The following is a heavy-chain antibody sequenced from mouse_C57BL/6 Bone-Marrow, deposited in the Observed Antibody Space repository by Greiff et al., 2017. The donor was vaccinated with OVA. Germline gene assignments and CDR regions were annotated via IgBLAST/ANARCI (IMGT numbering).Heavy chain of an antibody. D-gene: IGHD1-1*02. Sequence: EVKVVESGGGLVQPGGSLSLSCAASGFTFTDYYMSWVRQPPGKALEWLGFIRNKANGYTTEYSASVKGRFTISRDNSQSILYLPMNALRAEERANYYCARYKLWDYYAMDYWGQGTSVTVSS. J-gene: IGHJ4*01. V-gene: IGHV7-3*01. CDR2: IRNKANGYTT. CDR3: ARYKLWDYYAMDY. CDR1: GFTFTDYY.